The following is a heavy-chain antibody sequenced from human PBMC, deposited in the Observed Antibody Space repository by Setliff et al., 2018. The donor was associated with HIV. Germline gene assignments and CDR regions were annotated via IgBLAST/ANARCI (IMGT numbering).Heavy chain of an antibody. J-gene: IGHJ4*02. CDR1: GYIFTSQY. D-gene: IGHD6-13*01. V-gene: IGHV1-8*01. Sequence: ASVKVSCKTSGYIFTSQYVHWVRQAPGQGLEWMGWMNPNSGNTGYAQKFQGRVTMTRNTSISTAYMELSSLRSEDTAVYYCARGRQPKDYWGQGTLVTVSS. CDR2: MNPNSGNT. CDR3: ARGRQPKDY.